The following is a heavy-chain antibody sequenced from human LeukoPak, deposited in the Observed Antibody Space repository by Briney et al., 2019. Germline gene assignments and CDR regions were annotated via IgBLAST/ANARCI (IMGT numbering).Heavy chain of an antibody. CDR2: IYYSGST. CDR3: ARVVSGYDFFYPPNYYYYYMDV. V-gene: IGHV4-31*03. CDR1: GGSISSGGYY. J-gene: IGHJ6*03. D-gene: IGHD3-3*01. Sequence: SETLSLTCTVSGGSISSGGYYWSWIRQHPGKGLEWIGYIYYSGSTYYNPSLKSRVTISVDTSKNQFSLKLSSVTAADTAVYYCARVVSGYDFFYPPNYYYYYMDVWGKGTTVTVSS.